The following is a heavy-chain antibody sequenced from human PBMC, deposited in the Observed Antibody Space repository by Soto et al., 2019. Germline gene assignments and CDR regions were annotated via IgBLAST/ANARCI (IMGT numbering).Heavy chain of an antibody. J-gene: IGHJ6*03. D-gene: IGHD2-15*01. Sequence: SETLSLTCAVYGGSFSGYYWSWIRQPPGKGLEWIGEINHSGSTNYNPSLKSRVTISVDTSKNQFSLKLSSVTAADTAVYYCARASPYCSGGSCYSKYDYYYYMDVWGKGTTVNVS. V-gene: IGHV4-34*01. CDR2: INHSGST. CDR1: GGSFSGYY. CDR3: ARASPYCSGGSCYSKYDYYYYMDV.